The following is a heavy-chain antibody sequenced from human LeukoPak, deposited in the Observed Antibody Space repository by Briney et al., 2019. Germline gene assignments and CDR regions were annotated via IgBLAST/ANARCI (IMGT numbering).Heavy chain of an antibody. CDR3: AGSLGYCTSNVCYLKY. Sequence: ASVKVSCEASGYTFTSYGITWVRQAPGQGLEWMGWISPYNDNTNYAQKFQGRVTMTTDTSSSTAYMELRSLRSDDTAVYYCAGSLGYCTSNVCYLKYWGQGTLVTVSS. V-gene: IGHV1-18*01. D-gene: IGHD2-8*01. CDR2: ISPYNDNT. CDR1: GYTFTSYG. J-gene: IGHJ4*02.